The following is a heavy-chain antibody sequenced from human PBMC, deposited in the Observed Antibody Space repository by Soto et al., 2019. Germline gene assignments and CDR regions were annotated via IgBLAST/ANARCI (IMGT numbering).Heavy chain of an antibody. Sequence: SVKVSCKASGGTFSSYTISWVRQAPGQGLEWMGRIIPILGIANYAQKFQGRVTITRDTSASTAYMELSSLRSEDTAVYYCASITYYDFWSGSQGAFDIWGQGTMVTVSS. CDR2: IIPILGIA. CDR3: ASITYYDFWSGSQGAFDI. J-gene: IGHJ3*02. D-gene: IGHD3-3*01. V-gene: IGHV1-69*02. CDR1: GGTFSSYT.